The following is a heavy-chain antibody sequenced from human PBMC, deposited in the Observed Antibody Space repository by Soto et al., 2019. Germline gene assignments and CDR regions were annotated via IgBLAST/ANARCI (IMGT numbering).Heavy chain of an antibody. V-gene: IGHV1-8*01. Sequence: ASVKVSCKASGYTFTSYDINWVRQATGQGLEWMGWMNPNSGNTGYAQKFQGRVTMTRNTSISTAYMELSSLRSEDTAVYYCARAYCGGDCYPFSYYYYYYMDVWGKGTTVTVSS. CDR3: ARAYCGGDCYPFSYYYYYYMDV. CDR1: GYTFTSYD. CDR2: MNPNSGNT. J-gene: IGHJ6*03. D-gene: IGHD2-21*01.